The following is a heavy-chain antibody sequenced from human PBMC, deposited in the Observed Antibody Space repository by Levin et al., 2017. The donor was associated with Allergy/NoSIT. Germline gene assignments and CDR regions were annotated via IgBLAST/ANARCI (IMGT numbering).Heavy chain of an antibody. V-gene: IGHV3-7*01. CDR3: ARDFDYGDQLPDY. CDR2: IKQDGSEK. CDR1: GFTFSSYW. J-gene: IGHJ4*02. Sequence: GESLKISCAASGFTFSSYWMSWVRQAPGKGLEWVANIKQDGSEKYYVDSVKGRFTISRDNAKNSLYLQMNSLRAEDTAVYYCARDFDYGDQLPDYWGQGTLVTVSS. D-gene: IGHD4-17*01.